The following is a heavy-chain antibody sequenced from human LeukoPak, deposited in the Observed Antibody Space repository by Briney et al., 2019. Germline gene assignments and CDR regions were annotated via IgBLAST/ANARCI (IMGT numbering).Heavy chain of an antibody. J-gene: IGHJ6*02. CDR1: GFTFSSYS. Sequence: GGSLSLSCAPPGFTFSSYSLDWVRQAPGKGLEWVSYINSGSSSIYYADSVKGRFTISRDNAKSSLYLQMNSLRAEDTAVYYCASSGTASRGAMDVWGQGTTVTVSS. V-gene: IGHV3-48*04. CDR3: ASSGTASRGAMDV. D-gene: IGHD1-1*01. CDR2: INSGSSSI.